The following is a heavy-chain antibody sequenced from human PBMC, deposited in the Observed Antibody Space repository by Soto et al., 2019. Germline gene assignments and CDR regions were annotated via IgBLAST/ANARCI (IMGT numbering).Heavy chain of an antibody. CDR3: ARRRDGDNSAFDN. V-gene: IGHV1-69*13. CDR1: GGTFSNYA. CDR2: VTPNLATA. Sequence: SVKVSCKASGGTFSNYAINWVRQAPGLGLEWMGEVTPNLATARDAQEFQGGVTITADESASTAYMYVSSLRSEDTAVDFCARRRDGDNSAFDNSGHGTVVIVSS. J-gene: IGHJ3*02.